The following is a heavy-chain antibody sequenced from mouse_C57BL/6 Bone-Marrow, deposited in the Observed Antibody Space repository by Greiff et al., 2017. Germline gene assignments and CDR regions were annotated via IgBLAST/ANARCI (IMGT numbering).Heavy chain of an antibody. CDR1: GYTFTDYE. Sequence: VQVVESGAELVRPGASVTLSCKASGYTFTDYEMHWVKQTPVHGLEWIGAIDPETGGTAYNQKFKGKAILTADKSSSTAYMELRSLTSEDSAVYYCTRNYYDYDGAWFAYWGQGTLVTVSA. V-gene: IGHV1-15*01. D-gene: IGHD2-4*01. J-gene: IGHJ3*01. CDR2: IDPETGGT. CDR3: TRNYYDYDGAWFAY.